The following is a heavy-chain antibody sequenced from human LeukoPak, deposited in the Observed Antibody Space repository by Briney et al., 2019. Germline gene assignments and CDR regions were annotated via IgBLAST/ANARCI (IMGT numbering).Heavy chain of an antibody. CDR1: GFTFSGAA. D-gene: IGHD6-6*01. Sequence: PGGSLRLSCAASGFTFSGAAIHWVRQASGKGLEWVGHIRSKPNNYATTYAASVKGRFTISRDDSKNTAYLQMTSLKTEDTAVYYCARDLQIAARQGSYFDYWGQGTLVTVSS. CDR2: IRSKPNNYAT. V-gene: IGHV3-73*01. J-gene: IGHJ4*02. CDR3: ARDLQIAARQGSYFDY.